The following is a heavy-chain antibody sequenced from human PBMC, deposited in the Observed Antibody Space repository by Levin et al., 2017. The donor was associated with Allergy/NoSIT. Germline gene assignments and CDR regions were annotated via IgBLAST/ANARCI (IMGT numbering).Heavy chain of an antibody. Sequence: SETLSLTCTVSGDSISSYFWSWIRQPGKGLEWIGYISYSGNSKYNPSLRSRVTISVDTSKNQFSLKLRSVTAADTAIYYCARDRVTAADGTYYFYGMDVWGQGTTVTVSS. CDR2: ISYSGNS. J-gene: IGHJ6*02. CDR3: ARDRVTAADGTYYFYGMDV. D-gene: IGHD6-13*01. CDR1: GDSISSYF. V-gene: IGHV4-59*01.